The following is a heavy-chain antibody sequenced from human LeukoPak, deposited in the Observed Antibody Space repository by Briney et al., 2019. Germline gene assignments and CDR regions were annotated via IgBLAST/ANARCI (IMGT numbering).Heavy chain of an antibody. V-gene: IGHV5-51*03. CDR3: AIIAVGGRGFDP. J-gene: IGHJ5*02. CDR1: GYNFTSYW. CDR2: IYPGDSDT. D-gene: IGHD6-19*01. Sequence: PGESLTLSCTGSGYNFTSYWIGWVRQMPGKGLEWVGIIYPGDSDTTYSSSFQGRVTISADKSISTAYLQWSSLKSSDTAMYYCAIIAVGGRGFDPWGQGTLVTVSS.